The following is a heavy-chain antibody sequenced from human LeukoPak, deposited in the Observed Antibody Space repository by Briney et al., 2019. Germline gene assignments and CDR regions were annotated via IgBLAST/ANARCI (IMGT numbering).Heavy chain of an antibody. CDR3: ARGATYFYDSSGSPKKRAFDY. CDR2: ITSGSSTI. D-gene: IGHD3-22*01. Sequence: PGGSLRLSCAASGFTLSSYSMNWVRQAPGKGLEWVSYITSGSSTIYYADSVKGRFTISRDNAKNSLYLQMNSLGGEDTAVYYCARGATYFYDSSGSPKKRAFDYWGQGTLVTVSS. CDR1: GFTLSSYS. V-gene: IGHV3-48*01. J-gene: IGHJ4*02.